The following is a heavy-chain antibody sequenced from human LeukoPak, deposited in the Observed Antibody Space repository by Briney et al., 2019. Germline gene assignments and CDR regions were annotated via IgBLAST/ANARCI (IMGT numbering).Heavy chain of an antibody. J-gene: IGHJ4*02. V-gene: IGHV4-4*09. D-gene: IGHD5-12*01. CDR2: IYTSGST. Sequence: SETLSLTCTVSGGSISSYYWSWIRQPPGKGLEWIGYIYTSGSTNYNPSLKSRVTISVDTSKNQFSLKLSSVTAADTAVYYCARDYGHSGYDYLPYYWGQGTLVTVSS. CDR3: ARDYGHSGYDYLPYY. CDR1: GGSISSYY.